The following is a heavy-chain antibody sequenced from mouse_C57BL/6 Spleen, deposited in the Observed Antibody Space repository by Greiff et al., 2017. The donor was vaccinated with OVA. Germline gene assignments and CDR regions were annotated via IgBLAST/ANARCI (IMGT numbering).Heavy chain of an antibody. J-gene: IGHJ2*01. Sequence: VQLQQSGAELARPGASVKLSCKASGYTFTSYGISWVKQRTGQGLEWIGEIYPRSGNTYYNEKFKGKATLTADKSSSTAYMELRSLTSEDSAVYFCARSEGYSNYVLFDYWGQGTTLTVSS. CDR3: ARSEGYSNYVLFDY. CDR1: GYTFTSYG. CDR2: IYPRSGNT. V-gene: IGHV1-81*01. D-gene: IGHD2-5*01.